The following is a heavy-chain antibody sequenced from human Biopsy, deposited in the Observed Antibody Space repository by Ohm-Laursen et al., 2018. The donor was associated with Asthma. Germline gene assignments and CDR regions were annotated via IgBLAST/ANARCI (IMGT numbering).Heavy chain of an antibody. V-gene: IGHV7-4-1*02. D-gene: IGHD3-22*01. Sequence: SVKVSCKVSGYTFISYAIHWVRQAPGQGLEWMGWINTNTGNPTYAQGFTGRFVFSLDTSVNTAHLQISSLKAEDTAVYYCARMISYYHEMRAPFFDYWGQGTLVTVSS. J-gene: IGHJ4*02. CDR2: INTNTGNP. CDR1: GYTFISYA. CDR3: ARMISYYHEMRAPFFDY.